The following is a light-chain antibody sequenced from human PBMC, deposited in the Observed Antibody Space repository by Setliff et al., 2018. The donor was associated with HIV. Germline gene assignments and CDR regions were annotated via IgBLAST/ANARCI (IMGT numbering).Light chain of an antibody. CDR2: SDA. CDR1: NIESKS. Sequence: SYELTQPPSVPVAPGQTATISCGGNNIESKSVHWYQQKPGLAPALIIYSDANRPSGTPARFSGSNSGNTASLTISRVEAGDEADYYCQVWDRNTGHRVFGTGTKVTVL. V-gene: IGLV3-21*04. CDR3: QVWDRNTGHRV. J-gene: IGLJ1*01.